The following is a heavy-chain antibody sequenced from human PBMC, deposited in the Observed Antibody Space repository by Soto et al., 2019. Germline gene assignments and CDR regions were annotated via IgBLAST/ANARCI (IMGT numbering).Heavy chain of an antibody. CDR3: ARDPSRCDCWSDRLSGYYYYGMDV. V-gene: IGHV1-69*13. J-gene: IGHJ6*02. CDR2: VIPIFGTA. CDR1: GGTFSSYA. D-gene: IGHD3-3*01. Sequence: SVKVSCKASGGTFSSYAISWVRQAPGQGLEWMGGVIPIFGTANYAQKFQGRVTITADESTSTAYMELSSLRSKDTAVYYCARDPSRCDCWSDRLSGYYYYGMDVWGQGTTVTVSS.